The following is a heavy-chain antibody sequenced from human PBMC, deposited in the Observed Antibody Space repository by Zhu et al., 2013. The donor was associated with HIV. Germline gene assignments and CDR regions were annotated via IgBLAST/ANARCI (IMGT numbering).Heavy chain of an antibody. V-gene: IGHV1-2*02. D-gene: IGHD4-4*01. CDR2: INPNNGAT. Sequence: QVQLVQSGTEVKTPGASVRVSCRTSRYTLTAYYMHWVRQAPGQGLEWMGWINPNNGATRYAQKFKGRVTMTRDTSVDTAYMDLNSLRSDDTAVYFCAREDRRLMTTLDYWGQGTLVTVXS. CDR1: RYTLTAYY. CDR3: AREDRRLMTTLDY. J-gene: IGHJ4*02.